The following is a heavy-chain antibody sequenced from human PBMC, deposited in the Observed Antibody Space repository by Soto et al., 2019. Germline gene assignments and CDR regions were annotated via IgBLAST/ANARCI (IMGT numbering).Heavy chain of an antibody. CDR1: GGTFSNLA. CDR3: ATDGQITIFGVASAPYAMDG. CDR2: ITPLLGAA. V-gene: IGHV1-69*05. Sequence: QVRLVQSGAEVKKPGSSVNLSCKASGGTFSNLAINWVRQAPGQGLEWMGGITPLLGAADYAQKFQGRVSSTSDDSTTAAYMEIRSLKADDTARYYCATDGQITIFGVASAPYAMDGWGQGTTVTVYS. J-gene: IGHJ6*02. D-gene: IGHD3-3*01.